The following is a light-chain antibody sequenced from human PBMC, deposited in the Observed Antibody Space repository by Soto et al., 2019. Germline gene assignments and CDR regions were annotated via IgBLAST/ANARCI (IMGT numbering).Light chain of an antibody. J-gene: IGKJ1*01. CDR3: QQYGSSGT. CDR2: GAS. Sequence: VLRQFPCTLSVSAGDRATLSCRASQSVSSNYLAWYQQKPGQSPRLLIYGASNRATGIPDRFSGSGSGTDFTLTISRLEPEDFAVYYCQQYGSSGTFGQGTKVDIK. V-gene: IGKV3-20*01. CDR1: QSVSSNY.